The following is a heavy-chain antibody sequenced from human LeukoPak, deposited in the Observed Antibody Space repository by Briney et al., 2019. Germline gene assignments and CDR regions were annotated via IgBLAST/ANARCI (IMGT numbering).Heavy chain of an antibody. V-gene: IGHV3-30*02. CDR3: AITIFGSYYFDY. Sequence: GGSLRLSCAASGFTFSSYGMHWVRQAPGKGLEWVAFIRYDGSNKYYADSVKGRFTISRDNSKNTLYLQMNSLRAEDTAVYYCAITIFGSYYFDYWGQGTLVTVSS. D-gene: IGHD3-3*01. CDR1: GFTFSSYG. CDR2: IRYDGSNK. J-gene: IGHJ4*02.